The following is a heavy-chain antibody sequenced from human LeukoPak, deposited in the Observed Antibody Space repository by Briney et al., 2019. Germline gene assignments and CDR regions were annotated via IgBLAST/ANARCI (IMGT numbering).Heavy chain of an antibody. J-gene: IGHJ2*01. Sequence: GGSLRLSCAASGFTFSSYAMSWVRQAPGKGLEWVSAISGSGGSTYYADSVKGRFTISRDNSKNTLYLQMNSLRAEDTAVYYCAKSPSRVGAPCWYFDLWGRGTLVTVSS. D-gene: IGHD1-26*01. CDR2: ISGSGGST. CDR3: AKSPSRVGAPCWYFDL. V-gene: IGHV3-23*01. CDR1: GFTFSSYA.